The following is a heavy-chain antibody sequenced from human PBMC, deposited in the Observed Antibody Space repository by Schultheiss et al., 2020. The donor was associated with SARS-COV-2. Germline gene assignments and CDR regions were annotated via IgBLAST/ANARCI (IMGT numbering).Heavy chain of an antibody. Sequence: SETLSLTCTVSGGSVSSGSYYWSWIRQPPGKGLEWIGYIYYSGSTYYNPSLKSRITISVDTSKNQFSLKLTSVTAADTAVYYCARGDTGRVFDYWGQGTLVTVSS. CDR2: IYYSGST. D-gene: IGHD3-16*01. J-gene: IGHJ4*02. CDR3: ARGDTGRVFDY. V-gene: IGHV4-61*01. CDR1: GGSVSSGSYY.